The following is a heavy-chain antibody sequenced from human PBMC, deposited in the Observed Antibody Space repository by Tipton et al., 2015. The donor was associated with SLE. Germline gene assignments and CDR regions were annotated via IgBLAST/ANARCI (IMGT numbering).Heavy chain of an antibody. CDR1: GFTFSSYW. D-gene: IGHD2-15*01. CDR3: ASLVVAATGDAFDI. J-gene: IGHJ3*02. CDR2: IKQDGSEK. Sequence: SLRLSCAASGFTFSSYWMSWVRQAPGKGLEWVANIKQDGSEKYYVDSVKGRFTISRDNAKNSLYLLMNSLRAEDTAVYYCASLVVAATGDAFDIWGQGTMVTVSS. V-gene: IGHV3-7*01.